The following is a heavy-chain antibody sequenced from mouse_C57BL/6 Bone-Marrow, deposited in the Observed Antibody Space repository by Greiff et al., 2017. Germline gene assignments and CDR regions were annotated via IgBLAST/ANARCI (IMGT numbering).Heavy chain of an antibody. CDR2: ISDGGSYT. CDR1: GFTFSSYA. D-gene: IGHD2-1*01. Sequence: DVKLQESGGGLVKPGGSLKLSCAASGFTFSSYAMSWVRQTPEKRLEWVATISDGGSYTYYPDNVKGLFTISRDNAKNNLYLQMSHLKSEDTAMYYCARDDLLPFAYWGQGTLVTVSA. J-gene: IGHJ3*01. CDR3: ARDDLLPFAY. V-gene: IGHV5-4*01.